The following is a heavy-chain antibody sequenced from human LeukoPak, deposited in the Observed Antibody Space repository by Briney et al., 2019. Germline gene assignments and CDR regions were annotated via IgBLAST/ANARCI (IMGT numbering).Heavy chain of an antibody. CDR1: GFTVSSSY. CDR3: TREAGATDY. V-gene: IGHV3-66*01. CDR2: IYSDAST. D-gene: IGHD1-26*01. J-gene: IGHJ4*02. Sequence: GGSLRLSCAVSGFTVSSSYMSWVRQAPGKWLEWVSIIYSDASTYYADSVKGRFSISRDNSKNILYLQMNTLRAEDTALYYCTREAGATDYWGQGTLVTVSS.